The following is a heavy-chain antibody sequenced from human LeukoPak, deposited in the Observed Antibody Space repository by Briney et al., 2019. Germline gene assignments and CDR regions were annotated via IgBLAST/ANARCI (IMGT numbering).Heavy chain of an antibody. J-gene: IGHJ5*02. CDR1: GFTFSSYS. Sequence: GGSLRLSCAASGFTFSSYSMNWVRQAPGKGLEWVSSISSSSSYIYYADSVKGRSTISRDNSKNTLYLQMNSLRAEDTAVYYCARGADILTGYSPFDPWGQGTLVTVSS. D-gene: IGHD3-9*01. CDR2: ISSSSSYI. CDR3: ARGADILTGYSPFDP. V-gene: IGHV3-21*01.